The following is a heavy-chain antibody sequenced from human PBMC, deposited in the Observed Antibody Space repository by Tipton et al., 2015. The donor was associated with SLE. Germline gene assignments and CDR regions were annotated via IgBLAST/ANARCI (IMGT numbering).Heavy chain of an antibody. D-gene: IGHD1-1*01. Sequence: SLRLSCAASGFTFGDYAMSWFRQAPGKGLEWVGFIRSKLYGGTTEYAASVKGRFTISRDDSKSIAYLQMKSLESEDTAVYHCTRDIPGGAWNDVFDYWGQGTLVTVSS. CDR3: TRDIPGGAWNDVFDY. V-gene: IGHV3-49*03. CDR1: GFTFGDYA. CDR2: IRSKLYGGTT. J-gene: IGHJ4*02.